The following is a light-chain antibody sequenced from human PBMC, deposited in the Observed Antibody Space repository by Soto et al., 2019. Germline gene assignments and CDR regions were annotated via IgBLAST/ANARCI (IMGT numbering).Light chain of an antibody. Sequence: QSALTQPASVSGSPGQSITISCTGTRSDVGGYNYVYWHQQHPGKAPKLMIYDVTNRPSGVSDRFSGSKSGNTASLTISGLQAEDEADYYCSSYTRSSTYVFGAGTKLTVL. CDR3: SSYTRSSTYV. V-gene: IGLV2-14*01. CDR1: RSDVGGYNY. J-gene: IGLJ1*01. CDR2: DVT.